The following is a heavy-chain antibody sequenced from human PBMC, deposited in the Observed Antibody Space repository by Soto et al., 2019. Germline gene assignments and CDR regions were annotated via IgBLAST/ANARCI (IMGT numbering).Heavy chain of an antibody. J-gene: IGHJ3*02. V-gene: IGHV4-59*08. CDR1: GGSISSYY. CDR2: MYYSEST. Sequence: QVQVQESGPGLVKPSETLSLTCTVSGGSISSYYWSWIRQPPGKGLEWIGYMYYSESTSYNPSLKSRVTISVDTSKNQFSLKLSSVTAADTAVYYCVRHLVEDAFDIWGQGTMVTVSS. CDR3: VRHLVEDAFDI.